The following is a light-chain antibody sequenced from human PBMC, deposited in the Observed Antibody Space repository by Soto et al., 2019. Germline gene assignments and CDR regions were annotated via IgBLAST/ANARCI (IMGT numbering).Light chain of an antibody. CDR1: QSISSW. Sequence: DVQMTQSPSTLSASVGDRVTITCRASQSISSWLAWCQQKPGKAPKPLIYQASNLESGVSSRFSGSGSGTEFTLTISSLQPDDFATYYCQQYSSYPVTFGGGTKVERK. V-gene: IGKV1-5*03. CDR2: QAS. J-gene: IGKJ4*01. CDR3: QQYSSYPVT.